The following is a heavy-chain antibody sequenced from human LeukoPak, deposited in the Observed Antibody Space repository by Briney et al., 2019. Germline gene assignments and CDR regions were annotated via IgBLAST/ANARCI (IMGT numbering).Heavy chain of an antibody. CDR3: ARSSVVVVAATPNDY. Sequence: ASVKVSCKASGYTFTSYGISWVRQAPGQGLEWMGWISAYNGNTNYAQKLQGRVTMTTDTSTSTAYMELRSLRSDDTAVYYCARSSVVVVAATPNDYWGQGTLVTVSP. CDR1: GYTFTSYG. V-gene: IGHV1-18*01. D-gene: IGHD2-15*01. CDR2: ISAYNGNT. J-gene: IGHJ4*02.